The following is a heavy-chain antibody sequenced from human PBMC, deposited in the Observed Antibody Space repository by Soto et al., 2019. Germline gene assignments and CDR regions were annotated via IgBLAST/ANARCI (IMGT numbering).Heavy chain of an antibody. J-gene: IGHJ3*01. Sequence: GGSLRLSCAASGFTFSSYGMHWVRQAPGKGLEWVAVIWYDGSNKYYADSVKGRFTISRDNSKNTLYLQMNSLRAEDTAVYYCARSKVVVAATLAYGAFDFWGQGTMGTGSS. CDR2: IWYDGSNK. CDR1: GFTFSSYG. CDR3: ARSKVVVAATLAYGAFDF. D-gene: IGHD2-15*01. V-gene: IGHV3-33*01.